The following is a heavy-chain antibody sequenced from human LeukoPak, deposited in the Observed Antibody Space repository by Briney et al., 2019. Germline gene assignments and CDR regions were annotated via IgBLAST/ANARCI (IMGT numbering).Heavy chain of an antibody. Sequence: LETLSLTCIVSGGSIRSDIYYWGWIRQPPGKGLQWIGNIYYSGNTQYNPSLKSRVTMSVDTSENQFSLRLSSVAAEDTAVYYCASLKEMTTIDYWGQGTRVTVSS. CDR1: GGSIRSDIYY. CDR2: IYYSGNT. D-gene: IGHD5-24*01. V-gene: IGHV4-39*01. CDR3: ASLKEMTTIDY. J-gene: IGHJ4*02.